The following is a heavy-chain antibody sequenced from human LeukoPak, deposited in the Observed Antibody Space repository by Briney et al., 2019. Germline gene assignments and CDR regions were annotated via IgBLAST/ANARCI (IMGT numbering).Heavy chain of an antibody. V-gene: IGHV3-11*06. CDR3: ARGSGWFDY. Sequence: PGGSLRLSCAASGFTFSDYYMSWIRQAPGKGLEWVLYIGSSSTNTNFADSVKGRFTISRDNSKNTLYLQMNSLRAEDTAVYYCARGSGWFDYWGQGTLVTVSS. CDR2: IGSSSTNT. J-gene: IGHJ4*02. CDR1: GFTFSDYY. D-gene: IGHD6-19*01.